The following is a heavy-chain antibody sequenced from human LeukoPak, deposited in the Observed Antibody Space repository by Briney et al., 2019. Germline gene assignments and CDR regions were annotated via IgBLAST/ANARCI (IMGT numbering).Heavy chain of an antibody. V-gene: IGHV1-69*01. D-gene: IGHD3-10*01. Sequence: ASVKVSCKASGGTFTSYAVNWVRQAPGQGLEWMGGIIPMFGTANYAQNFQGRVTITADESTSTAYMELSSLRSEDTAVYYCAGGFGELHYFDYWGQGTLVTVSS. CDR2: IIPMFGTA. J-gene: IGHJ4*02. CDR1: GGTFTSYA. CDR3: AGGFGELHYFDY.